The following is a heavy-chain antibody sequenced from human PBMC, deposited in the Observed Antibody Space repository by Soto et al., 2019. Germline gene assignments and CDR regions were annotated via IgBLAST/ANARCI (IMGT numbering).Heavy chain of an antibody. J-gene: IGHJ4*02. Sequence: QVQLVQSGAEVKKPGASVKVSCKASGYTFPSYVISWVRQAPGQGLEWMGWISAYNGNTNYAQNLQGRVTLTTDTSTTTSYMELRSLTSDATAVYYCSRGRELPDYWGQGTLVTVSS. CDR2: ISAYNGNT. CDR1: GYTFPSYV. CDR3: SRGRELPDY. V-gene: IGHV1-18*01. D-gene: IGHD1-26*01.